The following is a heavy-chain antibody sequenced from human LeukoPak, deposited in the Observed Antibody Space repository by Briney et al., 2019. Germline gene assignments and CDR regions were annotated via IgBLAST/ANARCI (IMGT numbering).Heavy chain of an antibody. Sequence: GGSLRLSCAASGFTFSSYAMSWVRQAPGKGLEWVGRMKSKRDGGKTDYAAPVKGRFTVSRDDSKNTLYLQMNSLKTEDTAVYYCITGHYSTHGDDWGQGTLVTVSS. V-gene: IGHV3-15*01. J-gene: IGHJ4*02. CDR3: ITGHYSTHGDD. CDR1: GFTFSSYA. CDR2: MKSKRDGGKT. D-gene: IGHD4-11*01.